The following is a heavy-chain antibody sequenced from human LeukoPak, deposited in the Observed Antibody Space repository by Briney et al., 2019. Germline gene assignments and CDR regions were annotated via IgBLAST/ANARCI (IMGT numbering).Heavy chain of an antibody. D-gene: IGHD5-24*01. CDR3: AKGRGKDGQNLFDY. CDR1: GFTFSTYS. CDR2: ISGSGGST. Sequence: GGSLRLSCAASGFTFSTYSMNWVRQAPGKGLEWVSAISGSGGSTYYADSVKGRFTISRDNSKNTLYLQIDNLRVDDTAVYYCAKGRGKDGQNLFDYWGQGTLITVSS. V-gene: IGHV3-23*01. J-gene: IGHJ4*02.